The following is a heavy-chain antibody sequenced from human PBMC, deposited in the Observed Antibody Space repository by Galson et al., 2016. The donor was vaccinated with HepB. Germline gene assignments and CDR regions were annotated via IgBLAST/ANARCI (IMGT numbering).Heavy chain of an antibody. CDR2: ISGDGRTI. J-gene: IGHJ5*01. CDR3: ARMFPLYSSGWYVRGDGWFDS. D-gene: IGHD6-19*01. V-gene: IGHV3-11*01. Sequence: SLRLSCAASGFTFSYYYMSWIRQAPGKGLEWVSYISGDGRTINYADSVKGRFTISRDNAENSLYLHMNSLTGEATAVYYCARMFPLYSSGWYVRGDGWFDSWGQGTLVTVSS. CDR1: GFTFSYYY.